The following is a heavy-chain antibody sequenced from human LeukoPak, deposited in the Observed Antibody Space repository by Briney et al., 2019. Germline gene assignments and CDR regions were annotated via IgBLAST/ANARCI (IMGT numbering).Heavy chain of an antibody. CDR3: ARSPGIAAAGT. J-gene: IGHJ5*02. V-gene: IGHV4-59*01. Sequence: SETLSLTCTVSGGSISSYYWSWIRQPPGKGLEWIGYIYYSGSTNYNPSLKGRVTISVDTSKNQFSLKLSSVTAADTAVYYCARSPGIAAAGTWGQGTLVTVSS. D-gene: IGHD6-13*01. CDR1: GGSISSYY. CDR2: IYYSGST.